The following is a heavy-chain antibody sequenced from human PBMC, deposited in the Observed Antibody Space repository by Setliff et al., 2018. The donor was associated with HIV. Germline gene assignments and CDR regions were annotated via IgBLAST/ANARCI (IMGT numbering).Heavy chain of an antibody. V-gene: IGHV1-2*02. J-gene: IGHJ4*02. CDR1: GYSFTDHY. CDR3: ARGGYDFRGLDY. Sequence: ASVKVSCQTSGYSFTDHYIHWVRQAPGQGLEWMGWINPNSGYSTSAQKFQGRVLMSRDTSINTAYMELTRLRSDDTAVFYCARGGYDFRGLDYWGQGTLVTVSS. CDR2: INPNSGYS. D-gene: IGHD5-12*01.